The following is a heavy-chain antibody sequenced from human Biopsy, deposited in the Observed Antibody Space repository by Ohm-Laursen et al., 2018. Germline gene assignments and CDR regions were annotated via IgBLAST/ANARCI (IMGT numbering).Heavy chain of an antibody. D-gene: IGHD1-26*01. CDR3: ARGPHSGSHSCFDY. V-gene: IGHV1-69*01. CDR2: IIPMFGTA. J-gene: IGHJ4*02. CDR1: GGTFINYA. Sequence: SSAKVSCKTSGGTFINYAISWVRQAPGQGLEWMGGIIPMFGTANYAQMFQGRVTISADESTSTSYMELSSLTTEDTAIYYCARGPHSGSHSCFDYWGQGTLVTVSP.